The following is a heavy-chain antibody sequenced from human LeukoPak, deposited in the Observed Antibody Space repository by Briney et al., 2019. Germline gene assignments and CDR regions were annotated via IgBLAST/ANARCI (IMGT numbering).Heavy chain of an antibody. CDR2: IIPIFDTG. Sequence: VASVKVSCKASGGTFSSYAISWVRQAPGQGLEWMGGIIPIFDTGNYAQKFQGRATITADKSTSTAYMELSSLRSEDTAVYYCARTYYYDSSGYYFDYWGQGTLVTVSS. D-gene: IGHD3-22*01. CDR1: GGTFSSYA. CDR3: ARTYYYDSSGYYFDY. V-gene: IGHV1-69*06. J-gene: IGHJ4*02.